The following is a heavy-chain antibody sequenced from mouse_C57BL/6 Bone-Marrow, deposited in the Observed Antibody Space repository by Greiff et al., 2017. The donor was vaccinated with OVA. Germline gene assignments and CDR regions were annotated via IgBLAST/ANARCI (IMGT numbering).Heavy chain of an antibody. CDR2: IYPGSGST. Sequence: VQLQQPGAELVKPGASVKMSCKASGYNFTSYWITWVKQRPGQGLEWIGDIYPGSGSTNYNEKFKSTATLTVDTSSSTAYMQLSSLASEDPADYYRAGRAYYRLYCFGYWGQSTTLTVSS. J-gene: IGHJ2*01. V-gene: IGHV1-55*01. CDR1: GYNFTSYW. D-gene: IGHD2-10*01. CDR3: AGRAYYRLYCFGY.